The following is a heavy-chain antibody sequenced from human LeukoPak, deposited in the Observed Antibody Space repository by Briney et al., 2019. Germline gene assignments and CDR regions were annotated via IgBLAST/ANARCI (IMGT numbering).Heavy chain of an antibody. J-gene: IGHJ5*02. CDR1: GYTFTSYD. V-gene: IGHV1-8*01. CDR3: ARAEGGYYDFWSGYPNWFDP. D-gene: IGHD3-3*01. Sequence: ASVKVFCKASGYTFTSYDINWVRQATGQGLEWMGWMNPNSGNTGYAQKFQGRVTMTRNTSISTAYMELSSLRSEDTAVYYCARAEGGYYDFWSGYPNWFDPWGQGTLVTVSS. CDR2: MNPNSGNT.